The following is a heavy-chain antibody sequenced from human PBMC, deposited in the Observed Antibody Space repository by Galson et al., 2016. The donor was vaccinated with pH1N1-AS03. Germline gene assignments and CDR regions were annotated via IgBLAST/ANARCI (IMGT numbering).Heavy chain of an antibody. V-gene: IGHV3-23*01. CDR3: AKDRPVYSYYSGLDV. CDR1: EFTFSNYA. Sequence: SLRLSCAASEFTFSNYAMSWVRQAPGKGLEWVSAISANGDSTFYVDSVEGRFTISRDNSKNTLNLQMNSLRAEDTAVYYCAKDRPVYSYYSGLDVWGQGTTVTVSS. J-gene: IGHJ6*02. CDR2: ISANGDST.